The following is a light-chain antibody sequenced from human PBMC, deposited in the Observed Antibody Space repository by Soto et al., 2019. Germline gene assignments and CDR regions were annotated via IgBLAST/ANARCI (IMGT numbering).Light chain of an antibody. Sequence: SYELTQPPSVSVAPGQTARITCGGDNIGSRSVHWYQQKPGQAPVLVVYDDRDRPSGIPDRFSGSNSGNTATLTISRVEAGDEADFYCQVWISDHLVFGGGTQLTVL. J-gene: IGLJ3*02. CDR3: QVWISDHLV. V-gene: IGLV3-21*02. CDR2: DDR. CDR1: NIGSRS.